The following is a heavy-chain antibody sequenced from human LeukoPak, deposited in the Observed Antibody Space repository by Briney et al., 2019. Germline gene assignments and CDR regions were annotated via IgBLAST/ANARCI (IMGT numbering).Heavy chain of an antibody. V-gene: IGHV3-48*03. CDR1: GFTFSSYE. D-gene: IGHD3-10*02. CDR2: ISSSGSTI. Sequence: QPGGSLRLSCAASGFTFSSYEMNWVRQAPGKGLEWVSYISSSGSTIYYADSVKGRFTISRDNAKNSLYLQMNSLRAEDTSVYYCAELGITMIGGVWGKGTTVTISS. CDR3: AELGITMIGGV. J-gene: IGHJ6*04.